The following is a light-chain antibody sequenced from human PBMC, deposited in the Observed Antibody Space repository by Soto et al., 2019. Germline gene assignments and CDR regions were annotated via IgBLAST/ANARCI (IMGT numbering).Light chain of an antibody. CDR2: GAS. Sequence: EIVVTQSPGTLALAPGERATLSCRASQNVRSGYLAWYQQKPGQAPRLLIYGASSRATGIPDRFSGSGSGTDFTLTISRLEPEDFAVYYCHQYVNSPYTFGPGTRLEIK. J-gene: IGKJ5*01. CDR1: QNVRSGY. CDR3: HQYVNSPYT. V-gene: IGKV3-20*01.